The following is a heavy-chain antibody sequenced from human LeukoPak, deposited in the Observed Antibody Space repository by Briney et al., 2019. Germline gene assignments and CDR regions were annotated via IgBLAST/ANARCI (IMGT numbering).Heavy chain of an antibody. CDR1: GFTFGNYW. V-gene: IGHV3-7*01. J-gene: IGHJ3*02. CDR2: IKEDGSEK. CDR3: AGRIFDI. Sequence: GRSLRLSCVGYGFTFGNYWMAWVRQAPGKGLEWVANIKEDGSEKYYLDSVEGRFTISRDNAKSSVYLQMNSLRAEDTAVYYCAGRIFDIWGQGTMVTVSS.